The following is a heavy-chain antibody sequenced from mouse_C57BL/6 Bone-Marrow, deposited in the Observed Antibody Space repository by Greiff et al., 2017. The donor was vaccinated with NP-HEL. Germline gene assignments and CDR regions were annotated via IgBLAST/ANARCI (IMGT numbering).Heavy chain of an antibody. CDR2: IYPRSGNT. Sequence: VQLVESGAELARPGASVKLSCKASGYTFTSYGISWVKQRTGQGLEWIGEIYPRSGNTYYNEKFKGKATLTADKSSSTPYMELRSLTSEDSAVYFCARWGYGYDGAMDYWGQGTSVTVSS. J-gene: IGHJ4*01. CDR1: GYTFTSYG. V-gene: IGHV1-81*01. D-gene: IGHD2-2*01. CDR3: ARWGYGYDGAMDY.